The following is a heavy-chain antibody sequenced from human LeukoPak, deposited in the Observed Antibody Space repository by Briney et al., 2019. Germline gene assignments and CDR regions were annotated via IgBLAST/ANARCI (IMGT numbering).Heavy chain of an antibody. V-gene: IGHV3-30*02. CDR3: AKVGDYGDYALDY. Sequence: GGSLRLSCAASGFTFSSYGMHWVRQAPGKGLEWVAVIWYDGSNRHYADSVKGRFTISRDNSKNTLYLQMNSLRAEDTAVYYCAKVGDYGDYALDYWGQGTLVTVSS. CDR1: GFTFSSYG. J-gene: IGHJ4*02. CDR2: IWYDGSNR. D-gene: IGHD4-17*01.